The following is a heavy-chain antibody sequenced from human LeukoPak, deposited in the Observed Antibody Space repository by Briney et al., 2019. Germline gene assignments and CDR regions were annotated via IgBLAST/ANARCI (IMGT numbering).Heavy chain of an antibody. J-gene: IGHJ6*03. D-gene: IGHD3-10*01. V-gene: IGHV1-2*02. CDR3: ARDGNVLLWFGESPHYYMDV. CDR2: INPNSGGT. Sequence: ASVKVSCKASGYAFTDYYMHWVRQAPGQGLEWMGWINPNSGGTNYAQKFQGRVTMTRDTSISTAYMELSRLRSDDTAVYYCARDGNVLLWFGESPHYYMDVWGKGTTVTISS. CDR1: GYAFTDYY.